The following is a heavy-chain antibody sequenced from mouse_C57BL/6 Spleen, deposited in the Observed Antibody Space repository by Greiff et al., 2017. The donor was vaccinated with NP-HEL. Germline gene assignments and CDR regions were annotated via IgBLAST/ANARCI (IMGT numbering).Heavy chain of an antibody. CDR3: ARRARDGYYYAMDY. V-gene: IGHV5-17*01. CDR1: GFTFSDYG. J-gene: IGHJ4*01. CDR2: ISSGSSTI. Sequence: DVMLVESGGGLVKPGGSLKLSCAASGFTFSDYGMHWVRQAPEKGLEWVAYISSGSSTIYYADTVKGRFTISRDNAKNTLFLQMTSLRSEDTAMYYCARRARDGYYYAMDYWGQGTSVTVSS. D-gene: IGHD3-3*01.